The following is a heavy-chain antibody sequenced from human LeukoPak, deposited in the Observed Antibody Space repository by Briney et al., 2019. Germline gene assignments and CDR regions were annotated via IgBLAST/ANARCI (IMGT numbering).Heavy chain of an antibody. D-gene: IGHD6-13*01. J-gene: IGHJ4*02. CDR1: GFTFSSYS. CDR2: ISSSSSTI. Sequence: GGSLRLSCAASGFTFSSYSMNWVRQAPGKGLEWVSYISSSSSTIYYADSVKGRFTISRDNAKNSLYLQMNSLRAEDTGVYYCARDQAGQAAYWGQGTLVTVSS. CDR3: ARDQAGQAAY. V-gene: IGHV3-48*01.